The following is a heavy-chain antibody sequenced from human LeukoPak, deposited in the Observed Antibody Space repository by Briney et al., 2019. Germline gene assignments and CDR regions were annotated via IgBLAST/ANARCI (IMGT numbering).Heavy chain of an antibody. CDR1: GGSINSYY. D-gene: IGHD3-10*01. CDR3: ARGGCYGSGDDFGFDP. Sequence: SETLSLTCTVSGGSINSYYWSWIRQPPGKGLECIGYIHYTGSTNYNPSLKSRVTISVDTSKSQFSLKLSSVTAADTAIYYCARGGCYGSGDDFGFDPWGQGTLVTVAS. J-gene: IGHJ5*02. V-gene: IGHV4-59*01. CDR2: IHYTGST.